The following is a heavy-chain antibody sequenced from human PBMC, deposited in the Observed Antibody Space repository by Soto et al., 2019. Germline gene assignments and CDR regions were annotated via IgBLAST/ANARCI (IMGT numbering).Heavy chain of an antibody. CDR1: GGTFNMYA. J-gene: IGHJ4*02. V-gene: IGHV1-69*13. Sequence: SVKVSCKASGGTFNMYAMNWVRQAPGQGLEWMGGIIPIFDTPNYAQKFQGRATITVDESTSTAYMDLSSLTFEDTAVYYCARSMGAGGVIGGFDYWGQGTLVTVSS. CDR2: IIPIFDTP. CDR3: ARSMGAGGVIGGFDY. D-gene: IGHD3-16*02.